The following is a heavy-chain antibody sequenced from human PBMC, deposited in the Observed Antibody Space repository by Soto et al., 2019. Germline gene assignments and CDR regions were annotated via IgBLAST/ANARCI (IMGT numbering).Heavy chain of an antibody. J-gene: IGHJ4*02. CDR2: IIPIFNTT. CDR1: GSRFSNYV. Sequence: QVQLVQSGAEVKTPGSSLKVSCTVSGSRFSNYVISWVRQAPGHGLEWLGRIIPIFNTTQYAQKFQGRVTITADKSTNTASLELSSLRSADTAVYYCAREGRGKKAGYNGLVSLGDWGQGTLVTVSS. V-gene: IGHV1-69*06. D-gene: IGHD2-2*02. CDR3: AREGRGKKAGYNGLVSLGD.